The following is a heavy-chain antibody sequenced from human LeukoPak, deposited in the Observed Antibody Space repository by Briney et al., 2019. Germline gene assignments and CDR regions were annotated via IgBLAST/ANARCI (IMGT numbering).Heavy chain of an antibody. CDR2: IFLDDSNT. CDR1: GYNFASYW. CDR3: ARRFSSYGVQDAFDI. Sequence: GEPLKISCKGSGYNFASYWIGWVRQMPGKGLEWMGIIFLDDSNTRYSPSFQGQVTISADKSISTAYLRWSSLKASDTAMYYCARRFSSYGVQDAFDIWGQGTMVTVSS. D-gene: IGHD5-18*01. V-gene: IGHV5-51*01. J-gene: IGHJ3*02.